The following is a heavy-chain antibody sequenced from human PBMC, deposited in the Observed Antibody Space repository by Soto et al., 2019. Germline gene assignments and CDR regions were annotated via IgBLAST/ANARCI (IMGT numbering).Heavy chain of an antibody. CDR1: GFTFSSYG. CDR3: AKGDTMVRGVIIEYFQH. CDR2: ISYDGSNK. J-gene: IGHJ1*01. Sequence: QVQLVESGGGVVQPGRSLRLSCAASGFTFSSYGMHWVRQAPGKGLEWVAVISYDGSNKYYADSVKGRFTIPRDNSKNTLYLQMNSLRAEDTAVYYCAKGDTMVRGVIIEYFQHWGQGTLVTVSS. D-gene: IGHD3-10*01. V-gene: IGHV3-30*18.